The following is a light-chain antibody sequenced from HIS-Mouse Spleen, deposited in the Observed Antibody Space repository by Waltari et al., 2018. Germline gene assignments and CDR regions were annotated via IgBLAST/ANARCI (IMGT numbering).Light chain of an antibody. V-gene: IGLV7-46*01. CDR2: DTS. J-gene: IGLJ2*01. CDR3: LLSYSGARV. Sequence: QAVVTQEPSLTVSPGGTVTLTCGPSTGAVTSGHYPYWFQQKPSQAPRTLIYDTSNKHSWTPARFSGSLLGGKAALTLSGAQPEDEAEYYCLLSYSGARVFGGGTKLTVL. CDR1: TGAVTSGHY.